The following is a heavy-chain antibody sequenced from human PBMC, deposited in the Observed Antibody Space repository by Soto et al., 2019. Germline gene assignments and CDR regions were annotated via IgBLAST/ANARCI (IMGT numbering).Heavy chain of an antibody. CDR3: ARSPDSSGYYPRWYYYGMDV. J-gene: IGHJ6*02. D-gene: IGHD3-22*01. CDR1: GTSISSTNYY. CDR2: IYYTGMT. Sequence: PSETLSLTCTVSGTSISSTNYYWGWIRQPPGKGLEWITSIYYTGMTYYNPSLKSRVTISVDKSKNQFSLKLSSVTAADTAVYYCARSPDSSGYYPRWYYYGMDVWGQGTTVTVSS. V-gene: IGHV4-39*07.